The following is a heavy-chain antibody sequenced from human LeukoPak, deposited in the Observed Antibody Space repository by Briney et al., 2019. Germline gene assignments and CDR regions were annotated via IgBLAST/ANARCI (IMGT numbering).Heavy chain of an antibody. D-gene: IGHD2-15*01. Sequence: ASVKVSCKASGYTFTGYYMHWVRQAPGQGLEWMGWINPNSGGTNYAQKFQGRVTMTRDTSISTAYMELSRLRSDDTAVYYCAREEIIVVAGHWAFDIWGQGTMVTVSS. CDR1: GYTFTGYY. CDR2: INPNSGGT. J-gene: IGHJ3*02. CDR3: AREEIIVVAGHWAFDI. V-gene: IGHV1-2*02.